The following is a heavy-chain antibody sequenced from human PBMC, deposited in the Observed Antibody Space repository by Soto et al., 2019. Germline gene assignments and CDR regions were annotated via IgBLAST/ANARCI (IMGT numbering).Heavy chain of an antibody. CDR2: ISSSSSYI. CDR1: GFTFSSYS. V-gene: IGHV3-21*02. J-gene: IGHJ4*02. CDR3: ARDRGYSNPFDY. D-gene: IGHD4-4*01. Sequence: EVQLVESGGGLVQPGGSLRLSCVASGFTFSSYSMNWVRQAPGKGLEWVSSISSSSSYIYYADSVKGRFTISRDNAKNSLYLQMNSLRAEDTAVYYCARDRGYSNPFDYWGQGTLVTVSS.